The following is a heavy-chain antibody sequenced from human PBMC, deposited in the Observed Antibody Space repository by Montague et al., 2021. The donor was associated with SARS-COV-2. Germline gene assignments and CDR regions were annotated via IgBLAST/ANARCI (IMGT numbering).Heavy chain of an antibody. V-gene: IGHV3-48*03. CDR3: ARDRDWDDWCGMDV. CDR2: ISSSGGGSTK. CDR1: GFIFSSYD. J-gene: IGHJ6*02. D-gene: IGHD2-21*01. Sequence: SLRLSCAASGFIFSSYDMNWVRQAPGKGLEWISYISSSGGGSTKHYTDSVKGRFTISRDNAKNSLYLQMNSLGVEDTAIYYCARDRDWDDWCGMDVWGQGTTVTVSS.